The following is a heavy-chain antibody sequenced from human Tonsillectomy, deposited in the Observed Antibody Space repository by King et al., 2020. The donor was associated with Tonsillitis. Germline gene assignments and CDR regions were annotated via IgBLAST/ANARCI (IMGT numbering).Heavy chain of an antibody. CDR3: AKAMVVTGLLDS. V-gene: IGHV3-23*04. J-gene: IGHJ4*02. CDR1: GFSFSGYA. Sequence: VQLVESGGGLVQPGGSLRLSCAASGFSFSGYAMSWVRQAPGKGLEWVSVVSNSGGVTYYADSAKGRFTISRDNSKNTLYLQMNSLRAEDTALYYCAKAMVVTGLLDSWGQGTLVTVSS. CDR2: VSNSGGVT. D-gene: IGHD2-21*02.